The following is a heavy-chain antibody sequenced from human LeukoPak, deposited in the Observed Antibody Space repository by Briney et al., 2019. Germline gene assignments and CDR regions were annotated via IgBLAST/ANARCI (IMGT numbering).Heavy chain of an antibody. CDR2: ISYSGST. Sequence: SETLSLTCTVSGDSISNYYWSRIRQPPGKGLEWLGYISYSGSTNYSPSLKSRVTISVDTSKNQFSLKLTSVTAADTAVYYCARGAPYYDFWSGPHYYYYYMDVWGKGTTVTVSS. V-gene: IGHV4-59*01. J-gene: IGHJ6*03. D-gene: IGHD3-3*01. CDR3: ARGAPYYDFWSGPHYYYYYMDV. CDR1: GDSISNYY.